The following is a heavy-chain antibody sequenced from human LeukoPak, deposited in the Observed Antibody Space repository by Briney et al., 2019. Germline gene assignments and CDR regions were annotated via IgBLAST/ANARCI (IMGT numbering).Heavy chain of an antibody. D-gene: IGHD4-17*01. CDR3: ARDRYGDGNF. CDR1: GFTFRTYE. J-gene: IGHJ4*02. V-gene: IGHV3-48*03. Sequence: GGSLRLSCVASGFTFRTYEMTWVRQAPGKGLEWVPYISSSGSTIHYADSVKGRFTISRDNAKNSLFLQMNSLRPEDTAVYYCARDRYGDGNFWGQGTLVTVSS. CDR2: ISSSGSTI.